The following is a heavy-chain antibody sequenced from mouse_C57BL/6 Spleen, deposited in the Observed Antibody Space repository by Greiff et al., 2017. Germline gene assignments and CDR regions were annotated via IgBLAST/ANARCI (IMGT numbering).Heavy chain of an antibody. CDR2: IDPEDGDT. V-gene: IGHV14-1*01. Sequence: VQLQESGAELVRPGASVKLSCTASGFNITDYYMHWVKQRPEQGLEWIGRIDPEDGDTEYAPKFQGKATMTADTSSNTAYLQLSSLTSEDTAVYYCTTGGNYLYYFDYWGQGTTLTVAS. J-gene: IGHJ2*01. D-gene: IGHD2-1*01. CDR1: GFNITDYY. CDR3: TTGGNYLYYFDY.